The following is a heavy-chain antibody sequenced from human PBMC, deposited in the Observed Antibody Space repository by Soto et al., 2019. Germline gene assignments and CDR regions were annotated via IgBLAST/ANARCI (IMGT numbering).Heavy chain of an antibody. CDR3: AREVKSAAASDAFDT. CDR1: GGSISRDNYF. J-gene: IGHJ3*02. CDR2: IDYIGRA. Sequence: QVQLQESGPGLVTPSQTLSLPCTVSGGSISRDNYFWSWIRQHPGKGLEWIGYIDYIGRAYYNPSPKSRVTPSVDTSKNRFHLGLRSVTVADPATCYCAREVKSAAASDAFDTWGQGTLGTVSS. V-gene: IGHV4-31*03. D-gene: IGHD2-15*01.